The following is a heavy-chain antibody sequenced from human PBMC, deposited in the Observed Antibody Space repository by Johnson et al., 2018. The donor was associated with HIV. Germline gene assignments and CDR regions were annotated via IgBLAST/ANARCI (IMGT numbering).Heavy chain of an antibody. J-gene: IGHJ3*02. V-gene: IGHV3-53*01. D-gene: IGHD3-10*01. CDR3: ATGNYYGSGSYAGHAFDI. CDR1: GFTVSSNY. CDR2: IYSGGST. Sequence: VQLVESGGGLIQPGGSLRLSCAASGFTVSSNYMSWVRQAPGKGLEWVSVIYSGGSTDYADSAKGRLTISRDNSKNTVYLQMNSLRAEDTAVYYCATGNYYGSGSYAGHAFDIWGQGTMVTVSS.